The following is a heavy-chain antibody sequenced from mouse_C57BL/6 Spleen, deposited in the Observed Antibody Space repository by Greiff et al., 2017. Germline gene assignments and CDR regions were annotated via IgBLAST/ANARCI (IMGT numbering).Heavy chain of an antibody. CDR3: ARMGILYYGSSYWYFDV. J-gene: IGHJ1*03. V-gene: IGHV8-8*01. CDR1: GFSLSTFGMG. D-gene: IGHD1-1*01. CDR2: IWWDDDK. Sequence: QVTLKVSGPGILQPSQTLSLTCSFSGFSLSTFGMGVGWIRQPSGKGLEWLAHIWWDDDKYYNPALKSRLTLSKDTAKNQVFLKIAHVDTADTATYYCARMGILYYGSSYWYFDVWGTGTTVTVSS.